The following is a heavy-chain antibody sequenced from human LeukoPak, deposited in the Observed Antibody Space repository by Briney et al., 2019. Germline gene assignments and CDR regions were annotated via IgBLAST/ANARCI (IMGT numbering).Heavy chain of an antibody. CDR3: ARGREMITFGGLMYYFDY. D-gene: IGHD3-16*01. CDR2: ISGSNGNT. J-gene: IGHJ4*02. CDR1: GYSFTSYA. V-gene: IGHV1-18*01. Sequence: GASVKVSCKASGYSFTSYAITWVRQAPGQGLEWMGWISGSNGNTNYAQKFQGRVTMTTDTSTNTAYMELRSLRSDDTAVYYCARGREMITFGGLMYYFDYWGQGTLVTVSS.